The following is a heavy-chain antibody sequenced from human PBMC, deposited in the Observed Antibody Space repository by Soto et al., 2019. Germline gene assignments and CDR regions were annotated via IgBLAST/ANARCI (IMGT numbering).Heavy chain of an antibody. CDR2: IIPILGIA. Sequence: SSVKVSCKASGGTFSSYTISWVRQAPGQGLEWMGRIIPILGIANYAQKFQGRVTITADKSTSTAYMELSSLRSEDTAVYYCARDQSWHDLVWWFDPWGQGTLVTVSS. CDR3: ARDQSWHDLVWWFDP. CDR1: GGTFSSYT. V-gene: IGHV1-69*04. D-gene: IGHD1-1*01. J-gene: IGHJ5*02.